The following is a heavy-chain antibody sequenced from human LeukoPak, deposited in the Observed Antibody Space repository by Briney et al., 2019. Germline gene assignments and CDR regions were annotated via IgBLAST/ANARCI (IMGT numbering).Heavy chain of an antibody. J-gene: IGHJ6*02. CDR3: AADTRPDLVYYYYYGMDV. D-gene: IGHD2-15*01. CDR2: INPSGSST. CDR1: GYTFTSYY. Sequence: ASVKVSCKASGYTFTSYYMHWVRQAPGQGLEWMGIINPSGSSTSYAQKFQGRVTMTRDTSTSTVYMELSSLRSEDTAVYYCAADTRPDLVYYYYYGMDVWGQGTTVTVSS. V-gene: IGHV1-46*01.